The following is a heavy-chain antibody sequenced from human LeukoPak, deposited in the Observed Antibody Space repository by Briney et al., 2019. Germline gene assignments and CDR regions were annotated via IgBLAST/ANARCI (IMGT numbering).Heavy chain of an antibody. CDR3: ARWLELMRNFDW. J-gene: IGHJ4*02. CDR1: GFTFSDYW. CDR2: IKQDGREK. D-gene: IGHD5-24*01. V-gene: IGHV3-7*01. Sequence: GGSLRLSCVGSGFTFSDYWISWVRQAPGKGLESLANIKQDGREKEYVDALKGRFTISRDNHKNSLYLQMNRLRAEDTAVYYCARWLELMRNFDWWGQGTLVTVS.